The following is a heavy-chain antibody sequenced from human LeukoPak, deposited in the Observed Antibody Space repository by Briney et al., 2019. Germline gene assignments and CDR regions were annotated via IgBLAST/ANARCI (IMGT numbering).Heavy chain of an antibody. CDR1: GFTFSSYA. J-gene: IGHJ4*02. CDR3: ARDLKYDFWSGYFIGSHYFDY. V-gene: IGHV3-7*01. Sequence: GGSLRLSCAASGFTFSSYAMHWVRQAPGKGLEWVANIKQDGSERYYVDSVKGRFTISRDNAKNSLYLQMNSLRAEDTAVYYCARDLKYDFWSGYFIGSHYFDYWGQGTLVTVSS. D-gene: IGHD3-3*01. CDR2: IKQDGSER.